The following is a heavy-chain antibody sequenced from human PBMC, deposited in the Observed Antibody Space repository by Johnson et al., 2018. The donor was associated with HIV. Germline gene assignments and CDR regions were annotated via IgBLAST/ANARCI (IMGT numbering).Heavy chain of an antibody. J-gene: IGHJ3*02. CDR2: ISYDGSNK. CDR1: GFTFSSYW. Sequence: HVQLVESGGGLVQPGGSLRLSCAASGFTFSSYWMSWVRQAPGKGLEWVAVISYDGSNKYYADSVKGRFTISRDNSKNTLYLQMNSLRAEDTAVYYCAKGAFDIWGQGTMVTVSS. V-gene: IGHV3-30*18. CDR3: AKGAFDI.